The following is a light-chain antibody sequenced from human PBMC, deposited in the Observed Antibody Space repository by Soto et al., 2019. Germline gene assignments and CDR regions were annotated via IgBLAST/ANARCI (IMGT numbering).Light chain of an antibody. CDR3: QQCNNWPPIT. CDR2: DVS. J-gene: IGKJ5*01. Sequence: EIVLTQSPATLSLSPGERATLSCRASQSVSNKCFAWYQQKPGQAPRLLIYDVSSRAPGIPARFSGSGSGTDFTLTVSSLEPEDFAVYYCQQCNNWPPITFGQGTRLEIK. V-gene: IGKV3-11*01. CDR1: QSVSNKC.